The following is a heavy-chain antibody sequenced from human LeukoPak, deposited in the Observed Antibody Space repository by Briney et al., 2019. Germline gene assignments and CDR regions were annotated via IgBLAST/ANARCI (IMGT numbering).Heavy chain of an antibody. V-gene: IGHV4-59*12. CDR3: ASILGTYSSGQTDY. CDR1: GGSISSYY. J-gene: IGHJ4*02. CDR2: IYYSGST. D-gene: IGHD6-19*01. Sequence: PSETLSLTCTVSGGSISSYYWSWIRQPPGKGLEWIGYIYYSGSTNYNPSLKSRVTISVDTSKNQFSLKLSSVTAADTAVYYCASILGTYSSGQTDYWGQGTLVTVSS.